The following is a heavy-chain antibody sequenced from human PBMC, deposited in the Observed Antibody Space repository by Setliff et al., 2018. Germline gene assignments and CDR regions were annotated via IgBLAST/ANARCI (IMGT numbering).Heavy chain of an antibody. CDR2: IYTSWST. Sequence: PSETLSLTCTVSDDSISSRHYYWSWIRQPAGKGLEWLGQIYTSWSTNYNPSLKGRVALLIDTSKNQISLRLSSVTAADTAVYFCARVTGFSYMDVWGKGTTVTVSS. CDR3: ARVTGFSYMDV. CDR1: DDSISSRHYY. D-gene: IGHD3-3*01. V-gene: IGHV4-61*09. J-gene: IGHJ6*03.